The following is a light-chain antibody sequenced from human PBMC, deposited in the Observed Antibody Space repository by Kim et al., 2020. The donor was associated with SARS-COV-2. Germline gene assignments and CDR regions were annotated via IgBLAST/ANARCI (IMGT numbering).Light chain of an antibody. V-gene: IGKV3-15*01. J-gene: IGKJ4*01. CDR1: QSVSSN. CDR2: GAF. Sequence: ASIGDSAPLSCWASQSVSSNFAWYQQKVGQAPRLLIYGAFTRATGVPDRFSGSGSGTEFTLTISRLQSEDFAVYYCQQYANWPLTFGGGTKVDIK. CDR3: QQYANWPLT.